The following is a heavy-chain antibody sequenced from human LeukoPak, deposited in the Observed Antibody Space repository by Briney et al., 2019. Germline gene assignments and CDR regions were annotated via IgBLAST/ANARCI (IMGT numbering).Heavy chain of an antibody. CDR2: IIPILGIA. CDR1: GYSFTSYG. D-gene: IGHD2-2*01. V-gene: IGHV1-69*04. J-gene: IGHJ6*02. CDR3: ARAHLKYCSSTSCLYYYYYYGMDV. Sequence: SVKVSCKASGYSFTSYGISWVRQAPGQGLEWMGRIIPILGIANYAQKFQGRVTITADKSTSTAYMELSSLRSEDTAVYYCARAHLKYCSSTSCLYYYYYYGMDVWGQGTTVTVSS.